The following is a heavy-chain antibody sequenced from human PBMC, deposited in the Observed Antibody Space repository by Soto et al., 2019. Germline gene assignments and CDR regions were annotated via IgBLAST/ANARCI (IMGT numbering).Heavy chain of an antibody. CDR3: ARGWGYDSNDYYYAY. V-gene: IGHV1-69*01. CDR2: IIPIFGTA. J-gene: IGHJ4*02. D-gene: IGHD3-22*01. CDR1: GGTFSRHA. Sequence: QVQLVQSGAEVRKPGSSVKVSCKASGGTFSRHAISWVRQAPGQGLEWMGGIIPIFGTANHAQKFQGRVTIIADESKSTVYMELSRLRSEDTAMYYCARGWGYDSNDYYYAYWGQGTLVIVSS.